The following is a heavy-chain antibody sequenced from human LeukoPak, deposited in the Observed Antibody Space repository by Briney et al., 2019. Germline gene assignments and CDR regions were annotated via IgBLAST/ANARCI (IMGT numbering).Heavy chain of an antibody. CDR2: IIPISGTA. J-gene: IGHJ6*03. CDR1: GGTFSSYA. D-gene: IGHD2-8*01. V-gene: IGHV1-69*05. Sequence: GSSVKVSCKASGGTFSSYAISWVRQAPGQGLEWMGGIIPISGTANYAQKFQGRVTITTDESTSTAYMELSSLRSEDTAVYYCARVRGVLMVYAPRKYMDVWGKGTTVTVSS. CDR3: ARVRGVLMVYAPRKYMDV.